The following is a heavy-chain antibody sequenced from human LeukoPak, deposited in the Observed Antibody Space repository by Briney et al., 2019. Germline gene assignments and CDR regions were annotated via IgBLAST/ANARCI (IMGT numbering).Heavy chain of an antibody. Sequence: GASVKVSCKASGYTFTSYDINWVRQAPGQGLEWMGRIIPILGIANYAQKFQGRVTITADKSTSTAYMELSSLRSEDTAVYYCARERYSGSLVDYWGQGTLVTVSS. CDR2: IIPILGIA. D-gene: IGHD1-26*01. CDR3: ARERYSGSLVDY. V-gene: IGHV1-69*04. CDR1: GYTFTSYD. J-gene: IGHJ4*02.